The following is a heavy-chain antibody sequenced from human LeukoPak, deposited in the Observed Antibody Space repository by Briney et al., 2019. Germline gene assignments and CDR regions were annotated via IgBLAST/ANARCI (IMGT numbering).Heavy chain of an antibody. CDR3: ARGYDSSGYYQFDY. Sequence: SETLSLTCTVSGGSISSYYWSWIRQPAGKGLEWIGRIYTSGSTNYNPSLKSRVTISVDKSKNQFSLKLSSVTAADTAVYYCARGYDSSGYYQFDYWGQGTLVTVSS. CDR2: IYTSGST. CDR1: GGSISSYY. V-gene: IGHV4-4*07. J-gene: IGHJ4*02. D-gene: IGHD3-22*01.